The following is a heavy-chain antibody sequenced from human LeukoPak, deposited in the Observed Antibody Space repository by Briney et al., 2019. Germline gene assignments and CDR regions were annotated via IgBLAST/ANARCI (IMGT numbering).Heavy chain of an antibody. D-gene: IGHD2-2*01. CDR3: AKDYCSSTSCSFDY. J-gene: IGHJ4*02. V-gene: IGHV3-9*01. CDR2: ISWNSGSI. CDR1: GFTFDDYA. Sequence: SLRLSCAASGFTFDDYAMHWVRQAPGKGLEWVSGISWNSGSIGYADSVKGRFTISRDNAKNSLYLQMNSLRAEDTALYYCAKDYCSSTSCSFDYWGQGTLVTVSS.